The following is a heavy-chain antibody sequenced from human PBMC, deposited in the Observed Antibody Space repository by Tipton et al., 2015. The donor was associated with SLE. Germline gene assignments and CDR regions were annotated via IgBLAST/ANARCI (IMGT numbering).Heavy chain of an antibody. CDR2: IRSKAYGGTT. D-gene: IGHD4-17*01. V-gene: IGHV3-49*04. CDR1: GFTFSTYW. Sequence: SLRLSCAASGFTFSTYWMHWVRQAPGKGLEWLGFIRSKAYGGTTEYAASVKGRVTISRDDSKSIAYLQMISMKTEDTAVYYCARDHGVYGDYPIYYYGMDVWGQGATVTVSS. J-gene: IGHJ6*02. CDR3: ARDHGVYGDYPIYYYGMDV.